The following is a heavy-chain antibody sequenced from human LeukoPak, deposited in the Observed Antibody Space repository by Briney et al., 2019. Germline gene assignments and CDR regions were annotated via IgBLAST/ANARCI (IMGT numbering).Heavy chain of an antibody. Sequence: PGGSLRLSCAASGFTFSSYWMHWVRQAPGKGLVWVSRINSDGSSTSYADSVKGRFTISRDNAKNTLYLQMNSLRAEDTAVYYCARVSYCSSTSCYDDWIDPWGQGTPVTVSS. V-gene: IGHV3-74*01. J-gene: IGHJ5*02. CDR2: INSDGSST. CDR3: ARVSYCSSTSCYDDWIDP. D-gene: IGHD2-2*01. CDR1: GFTFSSYW.